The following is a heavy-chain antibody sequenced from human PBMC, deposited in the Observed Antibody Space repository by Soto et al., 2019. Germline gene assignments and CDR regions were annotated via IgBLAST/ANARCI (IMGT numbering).Heavy chain of an antibody. J-gene: IGHJ5*02. D-gene: IGHD3-3*01. Sequence: QVQLQESGPGLVKPSETLSLTCTVSGGSVSSGSYYWSWIRQPPGKGLEWIGYIYYSGSTNYNPSLKGRVTISVDTSKNQFSLKLSSVTAADTAVYYCAGGERPRSYDFWSGYYSKWFDPWGQGTLVTVSS. CDR3: AGGERPRSYDFWSGYYSKWFDP. CDR1: GGSVSSGSYY. CDR2: IYYSGST. V-gene: IGHV4-61*01.